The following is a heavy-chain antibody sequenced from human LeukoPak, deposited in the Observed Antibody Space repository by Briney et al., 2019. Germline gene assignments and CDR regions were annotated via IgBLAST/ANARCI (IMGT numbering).Heavy chain of an antibody. CDR3: AKDHLLRFLEWFPDACDI. Sequence: PGGSLRLSCAASGFTFSSYAMSWVRQAPGKGLEWVSAISGSGGSTYYADSVKGRFTISRDNSKNTLHLQMNSLRAEDTAVYYCAKDHLLRFLEWFPDACDIWGQGTMVTVSS. CDR2: ISGSGGST. CDR1: GFTFSSYA. D-gene: IGHD3-3*01. V-gene: IGHV3-23*01. J-gene: IGHJ3*02.